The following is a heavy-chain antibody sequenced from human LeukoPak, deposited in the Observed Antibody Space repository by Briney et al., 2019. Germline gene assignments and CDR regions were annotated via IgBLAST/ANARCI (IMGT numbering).Heavy chain of an antibody. J-gene: IGHJ4*02. V-gene: IGHV4-61*02. CDR1: GGSISSGGYY. CDR2: ISTSGST. D-gene: IGHD3-9*01. CDR3: ARGLRYFDWLFSLGY. Sequence: SQTLSLTCTVSGGSISSGGYYWSWSRQPAGKGLEWIGRISTSGSTKYSPSLKSRVTISIDTSKNQFSLKLSSVTAADTAVYYCARGLRYFDWLFSLGYWGQGTLVTVSS.